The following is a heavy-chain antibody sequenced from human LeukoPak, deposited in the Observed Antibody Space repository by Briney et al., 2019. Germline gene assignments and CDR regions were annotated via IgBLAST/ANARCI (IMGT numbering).Heavy chain of an antibody. D-gene: IGHD6-19*01. CDR1: GGSISSSSYY. J-gene: IGHJ5*02. CDR2: IYYSGST. Sequence: SETLSLTCTVSGGSISSSSYYWGWIRQPPGKGLEWIGSIYYSGSTYYNPSLKSRVTISVDTSKNQFSLKLSSVTAADTAVYYCARLYRGSGWYWFDPWGQGTLVTVSS. V-gene: IGHV4-39*01. CDR3: ARLYRGSGWYWFDP.